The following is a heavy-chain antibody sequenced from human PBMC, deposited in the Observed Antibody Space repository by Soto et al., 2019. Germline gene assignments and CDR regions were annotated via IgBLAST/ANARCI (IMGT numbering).Heavy chain of an antibody. Sequence: PGGSLRLSCAVSGFTFSSFAMSWVRQAPGKGLEWVSVISSSGGTTYYTDSVKGRFTISRDNSKNTLYLQMNSLRAEDTAVYYCAGDYSYACDYWGQGPLVPVSS. V-gene: IGHV3-23*01. J-gene: IGHJ4*02. CDR1: GFTFSSFA. CDR3: AGDYSYACDY. D-gene: IGHD3-16*01. CDR2: ISSSGGTT.